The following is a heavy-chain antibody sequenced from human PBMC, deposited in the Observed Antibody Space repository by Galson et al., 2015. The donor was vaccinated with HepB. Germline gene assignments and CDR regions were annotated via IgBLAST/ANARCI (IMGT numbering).Heavy chain of an antibody. Sequence: SLRLSCAASGFTFSSYSMNWVRQAPGKGLEWVSYISSSSSTIYYADSVKGRFTISRDNAKNSLYLQMNSLRAEDTAVYYCARPAVAAAGVYDYWGQGTLVTVSS. D-gene: IGHD6-13*01. CDR1: GFTFSSYS. J-gene: IGHJ4*02. V-gene: IGHV3-48*01. CDR2: ISSSSSTI. CDR3: ARPAVAAAGVYDY.